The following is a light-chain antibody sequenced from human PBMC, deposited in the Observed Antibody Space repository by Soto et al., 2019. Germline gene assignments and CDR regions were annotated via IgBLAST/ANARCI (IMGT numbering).Light chain of an antibody. CDR1: QSITTW. CDR2: KAS. V-gene: IGKV1-5*03. Sequence: DIQMTQSPSTLSASVGDRVTITCRASQSITTWLAWYQQKPGKAPKVLIYKASNLATGVPSRFSGSGSGTEFTLTISSLQPDDFATYYCQHYNTFSGTFGQGTKVDIK. J-gene: IGKJ1*01. CDR3: QHYNTFSGT.